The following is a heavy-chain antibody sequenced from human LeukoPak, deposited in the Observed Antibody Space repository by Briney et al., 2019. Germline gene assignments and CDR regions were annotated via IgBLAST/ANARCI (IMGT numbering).Heavy chain of an antibody. Sequence: ASVKVSCKASGGTFSSYAISCVRQAPGQGVEWMGRIIPILGIANYAQKFQGRVTITADKSTSTAYMELSSLRSEDTAVYYCAGDAGVEMATIFDYWGQGTLVTVSS. D-gene: IGHD5-24*01. J-gene: IGHJ4*02. CDR2: IIPILGIA. V-gene: IGHV1-69*04. CDR3: AGDAGVEMATIFDY. CDR1: GGTFSSYA.